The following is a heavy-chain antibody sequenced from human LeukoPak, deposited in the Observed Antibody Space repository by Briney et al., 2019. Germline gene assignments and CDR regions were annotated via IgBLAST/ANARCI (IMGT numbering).Heavy chain of an antibody. J-gene: IGHJ4*02. V-gene: IGHV3-53*01. CDR3: AREHHPSASKYDFRSGYGAYYFDY. CDR1: GFTVSSNY. D-gene: IGHD3-3*01. Sequence: GGSLRLSCAASGFTVSSNYMSWVRQAPGKGLEWVSVIYSGGSTYYADSVKGRFTISRDNSKNTLYLQVNSLRAEDTAVYYCAREHHPSASKYDFRSGYGAYYFDYWGQGTLVTVSS. CDR2: IYSGGST.